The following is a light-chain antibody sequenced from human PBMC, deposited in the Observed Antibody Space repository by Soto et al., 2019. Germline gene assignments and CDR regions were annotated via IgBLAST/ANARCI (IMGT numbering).Light chain of an antibody. J-gene: IGLJ1*01. Sequence: QSVLTQPASVSASPGQSITIYCTATSGDVGGYKFVSWYQQHPGKAPKLMIYEVSNRPSGVSSRFSGSKSGNTASLTISGLQDEDEADSYRCSYEGSYTEVFGTGTKGTVL. CDR2: EVS. CDR1: SGDVGGYKF. V-gene: IGLV2-14*01. CDR3: CSYEGSYTEV.